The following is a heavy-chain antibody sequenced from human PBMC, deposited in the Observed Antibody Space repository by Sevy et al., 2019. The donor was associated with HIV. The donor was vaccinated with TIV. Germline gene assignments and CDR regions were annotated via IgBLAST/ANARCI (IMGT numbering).Heavy chain of an antibody. V-gene: IGHV4-39*01. Sequence: SETLSLTCTVSGGSISSSSYYWGWIRQPPGKGLEWIGSINYSGSTYYNPSLKSRVTISVDTSKNQFSLKLSSVTAADTAMYYCASPRLGELSPLDYWGQGTLVTVSS. CDR2: INYSGST. CDR1: GGSISSSSYY. J-gene: IGHJ4*02. CDR3: ASPRLGELSPLDY. D-gene: IGHD3-16*02.